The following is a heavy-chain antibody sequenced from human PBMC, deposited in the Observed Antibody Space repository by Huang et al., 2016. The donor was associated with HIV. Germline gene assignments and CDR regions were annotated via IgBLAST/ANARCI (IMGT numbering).Heavy chain of an antibody. V-gene: IGHV4-34*02. CDR2: INQSGRT. CDR3: ARGRGSSWSLFDT. Sequence: QVQLEQWGARLLKPSETLSLTCAVYGESLSDFFWSWIRQPPGKGLEWIGEINQSGRTTYHPSLKSRVTIAVDTSKRQFSLKLKSVTAADTSMYYCARGRGSSWSLFDTWGQGSLVTVFS. CDR1: GESLSDFF. J-gene: IGHJ4*02. D-gene: IGHD6-13*01.